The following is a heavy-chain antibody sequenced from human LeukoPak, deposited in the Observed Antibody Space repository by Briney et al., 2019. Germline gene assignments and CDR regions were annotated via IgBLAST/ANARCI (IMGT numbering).Heavy chain of an antibody. V-gene: IGHV3-64*01. J-gene: IGHJ4*02. CDR1: GFTFSSYA. D-gene: IGHD6-13*01. CDR2: ISSNGGST. Sequence: PGGSLRLSCAASGFTFSSYAMHWVRQAPGKRLEYVSAISSNGGSTYYANSVKGRFTISRDNSKNTLYLQMGSLRAEDMAVYYCARGVYSSSWASFDYWGQGTLVTVSS. CDR3: ARGVYSSSWASFDY.